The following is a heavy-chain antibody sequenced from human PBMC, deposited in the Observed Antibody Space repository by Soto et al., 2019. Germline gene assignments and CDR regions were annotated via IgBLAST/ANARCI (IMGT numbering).Heavy chain of an antibody. Sequence: PSQTLSLTCAISGDSDSSNSAAWNWIRQSPSRGLEWLGRTYYRSKWYNDYAVSVKSRITINPDTSKNQFSLQLNSVTPEDTAVYYCARHYYGSGSYPPRLYYYYGMDVWGQGTTVTVSS. V-gene: IGHV6-1*01. CDR1: GDSDSSNSAA. D-gene: IGHD3-10*01. CDR2: TYYRSKWYN. CDR3: ARHYYGSGSYPPRLYYYYGMDV. J-gene: IGHJ6*02.